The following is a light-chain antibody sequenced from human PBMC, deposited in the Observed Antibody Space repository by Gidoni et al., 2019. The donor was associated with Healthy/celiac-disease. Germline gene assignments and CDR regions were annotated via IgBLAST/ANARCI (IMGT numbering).Light chain of an antibody. J-gene: IGLJ2*01. V-gene: IGLV2-14*01. Sequence: QCALTQPASVSGSSGQSNTISRTGTSSDVGGYNYISWYQQHQGKAPKLVIYEVRNRPSGVSDRFTGSKSGNTASLTISGLRAEDEADYYCGSYTSVSTLVVFGGGTELTVL. CDR1: SSDVGGYNY. CDR3: GSYTSVSTLVV. CDR2: EVR.